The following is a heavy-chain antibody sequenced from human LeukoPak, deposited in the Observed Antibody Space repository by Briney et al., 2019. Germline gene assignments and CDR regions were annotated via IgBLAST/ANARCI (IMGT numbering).Heavy chain of an antibody. CDR2: INSDGSST. Sequence: PGGSLRLSCAASGFTFSSYWMHWVRQAPGKGLVWVSRINSDGSSTSYADSVKGRFTISRDNAKNTRYLQMNSLRAEDTAVYYCARGELRYFDWLNYWGQGTLVTVSS. CDR3: ARGELRYFDWLNY. J-gene: IGHJ4*02. CDR1: GFTFSSYW. V-gene: IGHV3-74*01. D-gene: IGHD3-9*01.